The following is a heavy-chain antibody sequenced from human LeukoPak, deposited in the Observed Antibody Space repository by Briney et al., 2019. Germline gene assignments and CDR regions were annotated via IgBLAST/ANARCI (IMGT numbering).Heavy chain of an antibody. CDR1: GFTFGNYA. V-gene: IGHV3-23*01. CDR3: AKASVAIPQYCNS. D-gene: IGHD2-2*02. J-gene: IGHJ5*02. Sequence: GGSLRISCEASGFTFGNYAMNWVRQAPGKGLEWVSTISGTGSSTYYADSAKGRFTISRDNSKDTLFLQLNSLTAADTAMYFCAKASVAIPQYCNSWGQGTLVTVSS. CDR2: ISGTGSST.